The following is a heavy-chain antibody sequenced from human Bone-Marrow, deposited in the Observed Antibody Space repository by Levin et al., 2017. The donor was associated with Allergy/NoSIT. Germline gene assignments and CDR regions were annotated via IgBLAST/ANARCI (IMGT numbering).Heavy chain of an antibody. D-gene: IGHD6-13*01. V-gene: IGHV4-34*01. CDR3: AREGAYRSSWYNYV. Sequence: SPTLSLTCAVYGGSFRGSYWSWIRQPPGKGLEWIGEINHSGSTNYNPSLKSRVTISVDTSKNQFSLKLSSVTAADTAVYYCAREGAYRSSWYNYVWGKGTTVTVSS. CDR2: INHSGST. CDR1: GGSFRGSY. J-gene: IGHJ6*04.